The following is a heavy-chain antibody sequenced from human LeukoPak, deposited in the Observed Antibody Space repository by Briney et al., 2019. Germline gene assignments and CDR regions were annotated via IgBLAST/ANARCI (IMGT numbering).Heavy chain of an antibody. D-gene: IGHD1-26*01. CDR2: MYHSGST. V-gene: IGHV4-38-2*01. J-gene: IGHJ3*02. CDR1: GYSISSGYY. Sequence: PSETLSLTCDVSGYSISSGYYWGWIRQPPGKGLEFIGSMYHSGSTYYNPSLKSQVTISVDTSKNQFSLKLSSVTAADTAVYYCARHGGSNHIQRTFDIWGQGTMVTVSS. CDR3: ARHGGSNHIQRTFDI.